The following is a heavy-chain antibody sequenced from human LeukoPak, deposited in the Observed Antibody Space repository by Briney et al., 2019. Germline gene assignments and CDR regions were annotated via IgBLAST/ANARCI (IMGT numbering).Heavy chain of an antibody. D-gene: IGHD1-26*01. V-gene: IGHV4-34*01. CDR2: INDSGRS. CDR3: ARAPGATLRWGASDY. Sequence: SETLSLTCAVYGGSFSGYDWSWLRQPPGKGLEWIGEINDSGRSNYNPSLRSRGTISVDTSKTQFSLKLSSVTAADTAVYYCARAPGATLRWGASDYWGQGTLVTVSS. J-gene: IGHJ4*02. CDR1: GGSFSGYD.